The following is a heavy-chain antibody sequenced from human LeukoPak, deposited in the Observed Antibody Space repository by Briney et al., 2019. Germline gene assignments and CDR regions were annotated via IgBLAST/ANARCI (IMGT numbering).Heavy chain of an antibody. D-gene: IGHD6-19*01. CDR2: INHSGST. J-gene: IGHJ4*02. V-gene: IGHV4-38-2*02. CDR3: ARGGAVAGFDY. Sequence: SETLSLTCTVSGYSISSGYFWGWIRQPPGKGLEWIGEINHSGSTNYNPSLKSRVTISVDTSKNQFSLKLSSVTAADTAVYYCARGGAVAGFDYWGQGTLVTVSS. CDR1: GYSISSGYF.